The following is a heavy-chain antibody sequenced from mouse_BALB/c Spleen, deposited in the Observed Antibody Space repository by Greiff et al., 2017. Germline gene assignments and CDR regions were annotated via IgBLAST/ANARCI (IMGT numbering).Heavy chain of an antibody. D-gene: IGHD1-1*01. CDR1: GFSLTSYG. J-gene: IGHJ1*01. Sequence: VQVVESGPGLVQPSQSLSITCTVSGFSLTSYGVHWVRQSPGKGLEWLGVIWSGGSTDYNAAFISRLSISKDNSKSQVFFKMNSLQANDTAIYYCARDYYDWYFDVWGAGTTVTVSS. CDR3: ARDYYDWYFDV. CDR2: IWSGGST. V-gene: IGHV2-2*02.